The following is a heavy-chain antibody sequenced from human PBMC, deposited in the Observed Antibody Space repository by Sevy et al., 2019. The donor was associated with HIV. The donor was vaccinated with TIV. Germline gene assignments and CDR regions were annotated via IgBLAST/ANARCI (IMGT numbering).Heavy chain of an antibody. CDR2: VNSDGTST. V-gene: IGHV3-74*01. D-gene: IGHD6-13*01. Sequence: GGSLRLSCAASGFTFSNYWMHWVRQAPGKGLVWVSRVNSDGTSTTYADSVRGRFTISRDNTKDTLSLQMTSLRVEDTAVYYCVAANSWEDYCGHGTLVTVSS. J-gene: IGHJ4*01. CDR3: VAANSWEDY. CDR1: GFTFSNYW.